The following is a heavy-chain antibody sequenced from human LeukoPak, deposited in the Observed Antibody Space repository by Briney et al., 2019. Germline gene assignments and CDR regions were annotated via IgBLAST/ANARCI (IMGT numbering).Heavy chain of an antibody. D-gene: IGHD2-2*01. CDR2: IWYDGSNK. V-gene: IGHV3-33*01. J-gene: IGHJ5*02. Sequence: PGGSLRLSCAASGFTFSSYGMHWVRQAPGKGLEWVAVIWYDGSNKYYADSVKGRFTISRDNSKNTLYLQMNSLRAEDTAVYYCARSRRYLNWFDPWGQGTLVTVSS. CDR1: GFTFSSYG. CDR3: ARSRRYLNWFDP.